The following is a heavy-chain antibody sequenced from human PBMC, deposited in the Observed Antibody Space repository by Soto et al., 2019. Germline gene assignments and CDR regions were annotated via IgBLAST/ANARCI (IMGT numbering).Heavy chain of an antibody. J-gene: IGHJ3*02. CDR2: ISVSGGST. Sequence: GGSLRLSCAASGFTFSSYAMSWVRQAPGKGLEWVSAISVSGGSTYYADSVKGRFTISRDNSKNTLYLQMNSLRAEDTAVYYCAKDDLGGYSSDAFDIWGQGTMVTVSS. D-gene: IGHD5-18*01. V-gene: IGHV3-23*01. CDR1: GFTFSSYA. CDR3: AKDDLGGYSSDAFDI.